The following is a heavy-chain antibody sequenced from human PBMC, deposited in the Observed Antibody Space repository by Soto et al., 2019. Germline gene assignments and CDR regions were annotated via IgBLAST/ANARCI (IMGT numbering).Heavy chain of an antibody. Sequence: PGASVKVSCKASGYTFTGYYMHWVRQAPGQGLEWMGWINPNSGGTNYAQKFQGWVTMTRDTSISTAYMELSRLRSDDTAVYYCARSMWCPNECLAGTGTYYYYGMDVWGQGTTVTVSS. CDR2: INPNSGGT. V-gene: IGHV1-2*04. CDR3: ARSMWCPNECLAGTGTYYYYGMDV. D-gene: IGHD2-8*01. J-gene: IGHJ6*02. CDR1: GYTFTGYY.